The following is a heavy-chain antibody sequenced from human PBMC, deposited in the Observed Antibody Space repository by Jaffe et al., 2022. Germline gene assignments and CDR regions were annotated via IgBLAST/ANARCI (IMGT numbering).Heavy chain of an antibody. CDR1: GFTFSSYW. CDR3: ARDLEGPSYYDFWSGYFTPDY. CDR2: IKQDGSEK. Sequence: EVQLVESGGGLVQPGGSLRLSCAASGFTFSSYWMSWVRQAPGKGLEWVANIKQDGSEKYYVDSVKGRFTISRDNAKNSLYLQMNSLRAEDTAVYYCARDLEGPSYYDFWSGYFTPDYWGQGTLVTVSS. V-gene: IGHV3-7*01. J-gene: IGHJ4*02. D-gene: IGHD3-3*01.